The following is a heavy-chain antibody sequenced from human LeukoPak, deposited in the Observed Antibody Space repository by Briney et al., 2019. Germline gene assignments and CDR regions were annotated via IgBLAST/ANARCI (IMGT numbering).Heavy chain of an antibody. J-gene: IGHJ4*02. CDR1: GGSISSYY. D-gene: IGHD3-3*01. CDR3: AGGAYDFWSGYYTGFDY. V-gene: IGHV4-4*07. Sequence: SETLSLTCTVSGGSISSYYWSWIRQPAGKGLEWIGRIYTSGSTNYNPSLKSRVTMSVDTSKNQFSLKLSSVTAADTAVYYCAGGAYDFWSGYYTGFDYWGQGTLVTVSS. CDR2: IYTSGST.